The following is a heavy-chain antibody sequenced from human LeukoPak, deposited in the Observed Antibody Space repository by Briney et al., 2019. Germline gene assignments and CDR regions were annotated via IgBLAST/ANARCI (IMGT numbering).Heavy chain of an antibody. CDR2: INHSGST. CDR1: GGSFSGHY. V-gene: IGHV4-34*01. D-gene: IGHD6-19*01. CDR3: ARRDNSGQDY. Sequence: SETLSLTCTVYGGSFSGHYWSWIRQPPGKGLEWIGEINHSGSTNYNPSLKSRVTISIDTSKNQFSLKLSSVTAADTAVYYCARRDNSGQDYWGQGTLVTVSS. J-gene: IGHJ4*02.